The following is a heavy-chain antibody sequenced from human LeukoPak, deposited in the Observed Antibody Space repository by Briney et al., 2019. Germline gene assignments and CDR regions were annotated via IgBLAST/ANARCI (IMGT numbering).Heavy chain of an antibody. Sequence: GGSLRLSCAASGFTVSTNYMSWVRQAPGKGLEWVSVIYSGGSTYYADSVKGRFTISRHNSENTLYLQMNSLRAEDTAVYYCAKGDIVVVPAAIFYYYYGMDVWGQGTTVTVSS. J-gene: IGHJ6*02. D-gene: IGHD2-2*01. CDR3: AKGDIVVVPAAIFYYYYGMDV. CDR2: IYSGGST. CDR1: GFTVSTNY. V-gene: IGHV3-53*01.